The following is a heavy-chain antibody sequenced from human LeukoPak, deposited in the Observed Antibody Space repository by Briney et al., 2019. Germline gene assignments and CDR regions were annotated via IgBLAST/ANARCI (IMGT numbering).Heavy chain of an antibody. CDR3: ARVLGFGELLFLKY. CDR2: ISAYNGNT. J-gene: IGHJ4*02. Sequence: ASVKVSCKASGGTFSSYGISWVRQAPGQGLEWMGWISAYNGNTNYAQKLQGRVTMTTDTSTSTAYMELRSLRSDDTAVYYCARVLGFGELLFLKYWGQGTLVTVSS. V-gene: IGHV1-18*01. CDR1: GGTFSSYG. D-gene: IGHD3-10*01.